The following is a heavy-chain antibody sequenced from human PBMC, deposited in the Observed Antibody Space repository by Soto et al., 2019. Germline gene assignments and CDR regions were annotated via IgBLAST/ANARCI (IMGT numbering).Heavy chain of an antibody. J-gene: IGHJ6*02. D-gene: IGHD3-3*01. CDR1: GFTFSSYG. Sequence: QVQLVESGGGVVQPGRSLRLSCAASGFTFSSYGMHWVRQAPGKGLEWVAVISYDGSNKYYADSVKGRFTVSRDNSKNTLYLQMNSLRAEDTAVYYCAKEGRFLEWLLSGDDSYYYGMDVWGQGTTVTVSS. CDR3: AKEGRFLEWLLSGDDSYYYGMDV. V-gene: IGHV3-30*18. CDR2: ISYDGSNK.